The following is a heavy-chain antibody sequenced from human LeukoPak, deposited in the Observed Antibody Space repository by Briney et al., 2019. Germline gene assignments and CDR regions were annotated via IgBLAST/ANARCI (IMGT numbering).Heavy chain of an antibody. Sequence: GESLQICCECSGCIFTSCWIRWVRQVPGKGLEWMGRIDPSDSYTNYSPSFQGHVTISADKSISTAYLQWSSLKASDTAMYYCASLVARPPDYWGQGTLVTVSS. J-gene: IGHJ4*02. D-gene: IGHD2-15*01. CDR2: IDPSDSYT. CDR3: ASLVARPPDY. CDR1: GCIFTSCW. V-gene: IGHV5-10-1*01.